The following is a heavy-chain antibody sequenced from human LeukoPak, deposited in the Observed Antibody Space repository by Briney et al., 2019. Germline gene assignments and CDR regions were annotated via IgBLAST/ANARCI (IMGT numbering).Heavy chain of an antibody. CDR3: ARPMGPISAEYFQH. Sequence: GGSLRLSCAASGFTFNIYAMHWARQAPGKGLEWVAVISYDGSTKFYADSVKGRFTVSRDNSKSTLYLQMNSLRAEDTAVYYCARPMGPISAEYFQHRGQGTLVTVSS. CDR1: GFTFNIYA. J-gene: IGHJ1*01. V-gene: IGHV3-30-3*01. D-gene: IGHD1-26*01. CDR2: ISYDGSTK.